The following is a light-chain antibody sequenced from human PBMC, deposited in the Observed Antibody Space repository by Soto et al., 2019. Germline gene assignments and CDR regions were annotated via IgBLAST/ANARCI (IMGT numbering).Light chain of an antibody. J-gene: IGKJ1*01. CDR3: QQYNNLWT. CDR1: HYIYSN. Sequence: EIVMTQSPATLSVSPGERTTLSCTASHYIYSNVAWFQQRPGQAPRLLIYRASTRATGTPARFTGSGSGTEFTLTITSLQSEDFALYYCQQYNNLWTFGNGPNVHI. V-gene: IGKV3-15*01. CDR2: RAS.